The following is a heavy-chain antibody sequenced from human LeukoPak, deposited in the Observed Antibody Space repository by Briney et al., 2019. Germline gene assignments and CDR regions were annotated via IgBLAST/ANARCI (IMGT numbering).Heavy chain of an antibody. CDR3: AKDRGGVDY. J-gene: IGHJ4*02. CDR1: GFTFDDYS. D-gene: IGHD3-16*01. Sequence: GGSLILSCAASGFTFDDYSMHWVRQGPGKGLEWVSVISWDGGSTSYADSVKGRFTISRDNSKNSLYLQMNSLRSEDSALYYCAKDRGGVDYWGQGTLVTVSS. V-gene: IGHV3-43*01. CDR2: ISWDGGST.